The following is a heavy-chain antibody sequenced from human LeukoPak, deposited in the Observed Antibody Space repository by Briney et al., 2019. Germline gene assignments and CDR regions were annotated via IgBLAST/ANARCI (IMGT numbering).Heavy chain of an antibody. CDR2: IYYSGSP. CDR1: GGSISSNSYY. V-gene: IGHV4-39*01. CDR3: ARWRTARTGFDY. D-gene: IGHD3/OR15-3a*01. Sequence: PSETLSLTCTVSGGSISSNSYYWGWLRQPPWKGLEWIGSIYYSGSPYYNPSLKSRVTISVDTSKNQFSLKVISVTAADTAVYYCARWRTARTGFDYWGQGTLVTVSS. J-gene: IGHJ4*02.